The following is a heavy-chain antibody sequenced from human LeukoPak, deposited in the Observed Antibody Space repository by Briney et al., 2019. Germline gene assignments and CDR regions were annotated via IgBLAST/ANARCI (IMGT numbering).Heavy chain of an antibody. CDR3: ARDHMTTVTTGY. J-gene: IGHJ4*02. D-gene: IGHD4-17*01. V-gene: IGHV1-18*01. CDR2: ISAYNGNT. Sequence: ASVKVSCKAPGYTFTSYGISWVRQAPGQGLEWMGWISAYNGNTNYAQKLQGRVTMTTDTSTSTAYMELRSLRSDDTAVYYCARDHMTTVTTGYWGQGTLVTVSS. CDR1: GYTFTSYG.